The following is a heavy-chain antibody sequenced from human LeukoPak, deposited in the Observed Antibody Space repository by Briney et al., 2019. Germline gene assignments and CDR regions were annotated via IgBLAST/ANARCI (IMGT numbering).Heavy chain of an antibody. CDR1: GFTFSNNG. CDR3: ARDRLQGYYYGMDV. V-gene: IGHV3-30*03. CDR2: ISNDGINI. D-gene: IGHD2-15*01. Sequence: GGSLRLCCAASGFTFSNNGMHWVRQAPGKGLEWLAVISNDGINIYYGDSVKGRFTISRDNPKNTLYLEMNSLKPEDTAVYYCARDRLQGYYYGMDVWGQGTTVTVSS. J-gene: IGHJ6*02.